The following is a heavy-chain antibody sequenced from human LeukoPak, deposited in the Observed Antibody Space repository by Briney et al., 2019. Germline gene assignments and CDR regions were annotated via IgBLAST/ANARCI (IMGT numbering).Heavy chain of an antibody. CDR1: KYTLTELS. D-gene: IGHD1-26*01. Sequence: GASVKVSCKVSKYTLTELSMHWVRQAPGKGLEWMGGFDPEHGKTVHAQTFQGRVTMTEDTSTGTAYMELRSLRSEDTAVYYCATEDFDGIVGPIDSFDVWGQGTMVTVSS. CDR3: ATEDFDGIVGPIDSFDV. V-gene: IGHV1-24*01. J-gene: IGHJ3*01. CDR2: FDPEHGKT.